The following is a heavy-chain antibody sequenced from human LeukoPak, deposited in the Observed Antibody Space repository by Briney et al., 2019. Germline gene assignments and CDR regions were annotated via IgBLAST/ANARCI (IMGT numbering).Heavy chain of an antibody. CDR3: ARGEDFERYYLAY. Sequence: SETLSLTCTVSGGSISSYYWSWIRQPPGKGLEWIGYIYYSGSTNYNPSLKSRVTISVDTSKNQFSLKLTSVTAADTAVYFCARGEDFERYYLAYRGQGTLVTVSS. D-gene: IGHD3-9*01. CDR2: IYYSGST. CDR1: GGSISSYY. V-gene: IGHV4-59*01. J-gene: IGHJ4*02.